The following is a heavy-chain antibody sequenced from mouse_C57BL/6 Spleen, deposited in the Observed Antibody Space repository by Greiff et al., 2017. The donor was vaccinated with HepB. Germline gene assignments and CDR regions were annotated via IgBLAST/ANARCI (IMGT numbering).Heavy chain of an antibody. CDR1: GFTFSDYY. CDR2: INYDGSST. V-gene: IGHV5-16*01. CDR3: ARGGNFVPYWYFDV. D-gene: IGHD5-1*01. Sequence: EVKLMESEGGLVQPGSSMKLSCTASGFTFSDYYMAWVRQVPEKGLEWVANINYDGSSTYYLDSLKSRFIISRDNAKNILYLQMSSLKSEDTATYYCARGGNFVPYWYFDVWGTGTTVTVSS. J-gene: IGHJ1*03.